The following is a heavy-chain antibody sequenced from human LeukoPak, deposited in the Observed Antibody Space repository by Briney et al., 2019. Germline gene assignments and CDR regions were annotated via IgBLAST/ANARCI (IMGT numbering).Heavy chain of an antibody. V-gene: IGHV3-21*01. CDR2: ISSSSNYI. D-gene: IGHD6-19*01. CDR3: ARDPSSGWYLKGWFDP. CDR1: GFTFSSYS. Sequence: GGSLRLSCAASGFTFSSYSLDWVRQAPGKGLEWVSSISSSSNYIYYADSVKGRFTISRDNAKNSLYLQMNSLRAEDTAVYYCARDPSSGWYLKGWFDPWGQGTLVTVSS. J-gene: IGHJ5*02.